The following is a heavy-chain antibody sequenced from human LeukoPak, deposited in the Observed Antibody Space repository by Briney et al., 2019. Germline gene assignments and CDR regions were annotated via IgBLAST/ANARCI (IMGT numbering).Heavy chain of an antibody. D-gene: IGHD3-16*01. J-gene: IGHJ4*02. CDR3: ARDMKVGAPDYFDY. CDR1: GFTFSSYS. CDR2: ISYDGAIT. V-gene: IGHV3-30*03. Sequence: GGSLRLSCAASGFTFSSYSMNWVRQAPGKGLEWVAVISYDGAITIYTDSAKGRFTISRDSSKNTLYLQMNSLRTEDTAVYYCARDMKVGAPDYFDYWGQGTLVTVSS.